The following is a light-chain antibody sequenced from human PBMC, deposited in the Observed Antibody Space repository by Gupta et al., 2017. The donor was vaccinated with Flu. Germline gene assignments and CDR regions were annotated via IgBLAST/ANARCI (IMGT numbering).Light chain of an antibody. CDR1: QGLLHNNGNNY. CDR2: LVS. V-gene: IGKV2-28*01. Sequence: VTPGEPASSAVSTSQGLLHNNGNNYLDWYLQKPGQSPQLLIYLVSKRASGVPSRFSGSGSGTDFTLKISRGEAEDVGVYYCKQALETPRTVGQGTRIEIK. J-gene: IGKJ2*02. CDR3: KQALETPRT.